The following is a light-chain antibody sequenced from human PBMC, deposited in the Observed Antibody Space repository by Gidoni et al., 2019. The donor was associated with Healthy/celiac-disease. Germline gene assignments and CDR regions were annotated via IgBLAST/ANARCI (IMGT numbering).Light chain of an antibody. CDR1: KLGDKY. J-gene: IGLJ2*01. CDR2: QDS. V-gene: IGLV3-1*01. CDR3: QAWDSSPPVV. Sequence: SYELTQPFSGSGSPGQTASITCSGDKLGDKYACWYQQKPGQSPVLVIYQDSKRPSGIPERFSGSNSGNTATLTISGTQAMDEADYYCQAWDSSPPVVFGGGTKLTVL.